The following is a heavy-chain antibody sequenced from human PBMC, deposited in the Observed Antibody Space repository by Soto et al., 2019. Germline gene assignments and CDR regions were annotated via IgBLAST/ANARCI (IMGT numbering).Heavy chain of an antibody. V-gene: IGHV4-31*03. CDR3: AREQRVATIVL. Sequence: SETLSLTCTVSGGSISSGGYYWSWIRQHPGKGLEWIGYIYYSGSTYYNPSLKSRVTISVDTSKNQFSLKLSSVTAADTAVYYCAREQRVATIVLWGQGTLVTVS. CDR2: IYYSGST. D-gene: IGHD5-12*01. J-gene: IGHJ4*02. CDR1: GGSISSGGYY.